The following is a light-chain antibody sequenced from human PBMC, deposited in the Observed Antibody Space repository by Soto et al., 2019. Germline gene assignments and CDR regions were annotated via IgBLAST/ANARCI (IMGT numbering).Light chain of an antibody. CDR3: QHFATLPYS. CDR2: DAS. CDR1: QDITNQ. V-gene: IGKV1-33*01. J-gene: IGKJ2*03. Sequence: DLPMAQSPSSLSAFVGDSVTVTCQASQDITNQLNWNQQQPGKAPKLLIYDASSLERGVPSRFRGSGSGTVFILTINSLQPEDVATYYCQHFATLPYSFGQGTKLEI.